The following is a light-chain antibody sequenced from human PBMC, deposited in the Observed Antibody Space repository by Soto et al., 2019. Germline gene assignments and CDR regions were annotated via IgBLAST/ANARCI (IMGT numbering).Light chain of an antibody. J-gene: IGKJ1*01. CDR3: QHYNNWPPWT. Sequence: IVMTQSPATLPVSPGERATLSCRASQSVSTNVAWYQQKPGQAPRLLIYGASTRATAVPTRFSGSGSGTEFTLTISGLQSEDFGVYYCQHYNNWPPWTFGQGTKVEIK. CDR2: GAS. CDR1: QSVSTN. V-gene: IGKV3-15*01.